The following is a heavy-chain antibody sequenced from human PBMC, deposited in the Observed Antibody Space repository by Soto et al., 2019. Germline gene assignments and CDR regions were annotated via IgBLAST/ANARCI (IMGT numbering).Heavy chain of an antibody. Sequence: GGSLRLSCAASGFTFSSYAMHWVRQAPGKGLEWVAVISYDGSNKYYADSVKGRFTISRDNSKNTLYLQMNSLRAEDTAVYYCAKSIGGYSSPSLDYWGQGTLVTVSS. CDR3: AKSIGGYSSPSLDY. CDR2: ISYDGSNK. J-gene: IGHJ4*02. CDR1: GFTFSSYA. D-gene: IGHD6-6*01. V-gene: IGHV3-30-3*01.